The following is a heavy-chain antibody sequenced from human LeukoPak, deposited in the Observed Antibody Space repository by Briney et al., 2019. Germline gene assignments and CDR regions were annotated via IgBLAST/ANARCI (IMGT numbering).Heavy chain of an antibody. CDR1: GFSFSTYY. V-gene: IGHV3-11*01. Sequence: TGGSLRFSCAASGFSFSTYYMGWIRQAPGKGLEWVSYISSGAGTSIYYADSVRGRFFISRDNDKNSLYLQMNSLGAEDTAIYYCYASAVVASDYWGQGTLVTVSS. CDR3: YASAVVASDY. D-gene: IGHD6-19*01. CDR2: ISSGAGTSI. J-gene: IGHJ4*02.